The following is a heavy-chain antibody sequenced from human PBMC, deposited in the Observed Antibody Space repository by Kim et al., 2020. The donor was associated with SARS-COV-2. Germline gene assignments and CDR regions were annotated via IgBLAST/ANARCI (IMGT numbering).Heavy chain of an antibody. D-gene: IGHD3-16*01. J-gene: IGHJ4*02. CDR3: ARQERGDYFDY. V-gene: IGHV1-2*02. Sequence: TNYAQKFQGRVTMTRDTSISTAYMELSRLRSDDTAVYYCARQERGDYFDYWGQGTLVTVSS. CDR2: T.